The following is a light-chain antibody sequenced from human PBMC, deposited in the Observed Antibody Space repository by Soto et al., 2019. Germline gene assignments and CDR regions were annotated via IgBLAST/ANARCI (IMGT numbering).Light chain of an antibody. J-gene: IGLJ7*01. CDR3: SSYTSSSALGHVV. V-gene: IGLV2-14*03. CDR2: DVS. Sequence: QSVLTQPASVSGSPGQSITISCTGTSSDVGGYNHVSWYQQHPGKAPKLIIYDVSNRPSGVSNRFSGSKSGNTASLTISGLQVEDEADYSCSSYTSSSALGHVVFGGGTQLTVL. CDR1: SSDVGGYNH.